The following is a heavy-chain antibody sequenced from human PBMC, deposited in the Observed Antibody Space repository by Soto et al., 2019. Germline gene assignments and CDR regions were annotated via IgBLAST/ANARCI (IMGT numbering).Heavy chain of an antibody. CDR2: ISYDGSNQ. CDR3: AKDGNIYSSGWYAPSLDY. Sequence: TGGSLRLSCAASGFTFSSYGMHWVRQAPGKGLEWVGVISYDGSNQYYADSVEGRITISRDNSKNTLYLQMNSLRAEDTAVYYCAKDGNIYSSGWYAPSLDYWGQGTLVTVSS. D-gene: IGHD6-19*01. J-gene: IGHJ4*02. V-gene: IGHV3-30*18. CDR1: GFTFSSYG.